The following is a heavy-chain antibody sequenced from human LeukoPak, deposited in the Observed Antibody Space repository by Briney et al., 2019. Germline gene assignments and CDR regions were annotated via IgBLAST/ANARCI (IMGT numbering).Heavy chain of an antibody. Sequence: SVKVSCKASGGTFSSYAISWVRQAPGQGLEWMGRIIPILGIANYAQKLQGRVTMTTDTSTSTAYMELRSLRSDDTAVYYCASPRDVAVVVGATAGYFDLWGRGTLVTVSS. V-gene: IGHV1-69*04. D-gene: IGHD2-15*01. CDR2: IIPILGIA. CDR3: ASPRDVAVVVGATAGYFDL. J-gene: IGHJ2*01. CDR1: GGTFSSYA.